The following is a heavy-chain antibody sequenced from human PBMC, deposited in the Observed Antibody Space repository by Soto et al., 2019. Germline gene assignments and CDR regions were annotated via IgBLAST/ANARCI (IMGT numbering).Heavy chain of an antibody. Sequence: QVQLVESGGGVVQPGRSLRLSCAASGFTFSSYGMHWVRQAPGKGLEWVAGISYAGSNKYYADSVKGRFTISRDNSKNTLGLQMNVLRAEDTAVYYCAKDGYAGIACHHFDYWCRGTLVTVSS. V-gene: IGHV3-30*18. CDR3: AKDGYAGIACHHFDY. CDR2: ISYAGSNK. CDR1: GFTFSSYG. D-gene: IGHD6-13*01. J-gene: IGHJ4*02.